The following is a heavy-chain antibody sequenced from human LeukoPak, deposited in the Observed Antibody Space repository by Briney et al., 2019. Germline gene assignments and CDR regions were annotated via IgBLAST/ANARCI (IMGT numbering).Heavy chain of an antibody. CDR1: GYTFTGYY. CDR3: ATMPLNLVDQPYDY. V-gene: IGHV1-69*02. CDR2: IIPILGIA. D-gene: IGHD2-8*02. Sequence: ASVKVSCKASGYTFTGYYMHWVRQATGQGLEWMGRIIPILGIANYAQKFQGRVTITADKSTSTAYMELSSPRSEDTAVYYCATMPLNLVDQPYDYWGQGTLVTVSS. J-gene: IGHJ4*02.